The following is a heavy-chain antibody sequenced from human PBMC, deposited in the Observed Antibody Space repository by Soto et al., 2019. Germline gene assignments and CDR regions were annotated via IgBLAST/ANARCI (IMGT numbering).Heavy chain of an antibody. CDR3: AKEDGWHYGSGSYYPFDY. CDR1: GFTFSSYA. CDR2: ISGSGGST. D-gene: IGHD3-10*01. V-gene: IGHV3-23*01. J-gene: IGHJ4*02. Sequence: GGSLRLSCAASGFTFSSYAMSWVRQAPGKGLEWVSAISGSGGSTYYADSVKGRFTISRDNSKNTLYLQMNSLRAEDTAVYYCAKEDGWHYGSGSYYPFDYWGQGTLVTVSS.